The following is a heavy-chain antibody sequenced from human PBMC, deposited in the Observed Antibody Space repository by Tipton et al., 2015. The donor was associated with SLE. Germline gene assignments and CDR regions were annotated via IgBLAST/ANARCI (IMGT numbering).Heavy chain of an antibody. D-gene: IGHD2-2*01. Sequence: SLRLSCAASGFTFSNYWMHWVRQAPGKGLVWVSHINSDGSITTYADPVKGRFTISRDTAKKSLYLQMNSLRVEDTAVYYCAREPNAFSCFDIWGQGTVVAVSS. V-gene: IGHV3-74*01. CDR3: AREPNAFSCFDI. CDR1: GFTFSNYW. CDR2: INSDGSIT. J-gene: IGHJ3*02.